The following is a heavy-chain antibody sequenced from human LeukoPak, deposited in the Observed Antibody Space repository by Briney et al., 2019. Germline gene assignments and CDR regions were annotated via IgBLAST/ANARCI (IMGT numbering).Heavy chain of an antibody. V-gene: IGHV4-39*07. CDR2: IYYSGST. D-gene: IGHD2-2*02. J-gene: IGHJ4*02. CDR3: ARGFWYQLLHPYFDY. Sequence: QASETLSLTCTVSGGSISSSSYYWGWIRQPPGKGLEWIGSIYYSGSTYYNPSLKGRVTISVDTSKNQFSLKLSSVTAADTAVYYCARGFWYQLLHPYFDYWGQGTLVTVSS. CDR1: GGSISSSSYY.